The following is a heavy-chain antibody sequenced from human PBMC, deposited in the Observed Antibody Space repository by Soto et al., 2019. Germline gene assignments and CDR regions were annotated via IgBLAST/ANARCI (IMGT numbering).Heavy chain of an antibody. Sequence: ASVKVSCKASGGTFSSYAISWVRQAPGQGLEWMGGIIPIFGTANYAQKFQGRVTITADESTSTAYMELSSLRSEDTAVYYCARAGGSSGWYRGAFDYWGQGTLVTVSS. V-gene: IGHV1-69*13. CDR1: GGTFSSYA. CDR2: IIPIFGTA. D-gene: IGHD6-19*01. CDR3: ARAGGSSGWYRGAFDY. J-gene: IGHJ4*02.